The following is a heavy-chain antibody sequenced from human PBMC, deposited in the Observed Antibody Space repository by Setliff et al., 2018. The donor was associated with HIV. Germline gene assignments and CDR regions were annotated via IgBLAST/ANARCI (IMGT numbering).Heavy chain of an antibody. CDR3: VRHTRDTSLAHYYYYIDV. CDR1: GGSISTNSYY. CDR2: VHNSGGT. D-gene: IGHD5-18*01. J-gene: IGHJ6*03. Sequence: SSETLSPTCTVSGGSISTNSYYWGWIRQSPGKGPEWVGNVHNSGGTNYNPSLKSRVSISVDTSKNQFSLNVNSVTAPDTAVYYCVRHTRDTSLAHYYYYIDVWGKGTTVTVSS. V-gene: IGHV4-39*01.